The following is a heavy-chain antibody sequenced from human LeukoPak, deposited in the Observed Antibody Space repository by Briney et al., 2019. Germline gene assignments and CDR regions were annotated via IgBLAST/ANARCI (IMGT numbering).Heavy chain of an antibody. Sequence: ASVKVSCKASGYTFTSYGISWVRQAPGQGLERMGWISAYNGNTNYAQKLQGRVTMTTDTSTSTAYMELRSLRSDDTAVYYCARDRLLWFGTSPDYWGQGTLVTVSS. CDR2: ISAYNGNT. J-gene: IGHJ4*02. CDR1: GYTFTSYG. D-gene: IGHD3-10*01. V-gene: IGHV1-18*01. CDR3: ARDRLLWFGTSPDY.